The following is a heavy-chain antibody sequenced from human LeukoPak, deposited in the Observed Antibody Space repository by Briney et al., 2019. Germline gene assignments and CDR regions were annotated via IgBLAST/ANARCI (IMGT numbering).Heavy chain of an antibody. V-gene: IGHV3-48*01. Sequence: GGSLRLSCAASGFTFSSYSMNWVRQAPGKGLEWVSYISSSSTIYYADSVKGRFAISRDDAKNSLYLQMNSLGAEDTAVYYCASALYSYGSGGADYWGQGTLVTVSS. CDR1: GFTFSSYS. D-gene: IGHD5-18*01. CDR3: ASALYSYGSGGADY. CDR2: ISSSSTI. J-gene: IGHJ4*02.